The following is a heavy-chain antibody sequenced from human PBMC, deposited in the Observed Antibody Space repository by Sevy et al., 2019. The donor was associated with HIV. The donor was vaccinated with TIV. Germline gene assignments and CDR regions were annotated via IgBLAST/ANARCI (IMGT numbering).Heavy chain of an antibody. CDR1: GFTFSSYA. V-gene: IGHV3-23*01. Sequence: GGSLRLSCAASGFTFSSYAMSWVRQAPGKGLEWVSAISGSGGSTYYADSVKGRFSIFRDNSKKTLYLQMNSLRAEDTAVYYCAKARKPYTPPTEAWGQGTLVTVSS. D-gene: IGHD2-2*02. J-gene: IGHJ5*02. CDR2: ISGSGGST. CDR3: AKARKPYTPPTEA.